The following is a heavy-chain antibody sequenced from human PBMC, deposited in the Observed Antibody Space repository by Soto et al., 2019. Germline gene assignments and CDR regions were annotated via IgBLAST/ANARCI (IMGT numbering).Heavy chain of an antibody. J-gene: IGHJ4*02. CDR1: GYTLTELS. V-gene: IGHV1-24*01. CDR2: FDPEDGET. D-gene: IGHD3-22*01. Sequence: ASVNVSCKVSGYTLTELSIHWVRQAPGKGLEWMGGFDPEDGETIYAQKFQGRVTMTEDTSTDTAYMELSSLRSEDTAVYYCATFWNYYDRSGYSFYYFDYWGQGTLVTVSS. CDR3: ATFWNYYDRSGYSFYYFDY.